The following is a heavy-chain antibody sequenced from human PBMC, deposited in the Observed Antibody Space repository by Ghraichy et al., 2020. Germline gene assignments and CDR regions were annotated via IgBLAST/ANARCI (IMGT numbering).Heavy chain of an antibody. CDR3: ARGLNSGHYYYYYYMDV. V-gene: IGHV4-59*01. CDR1: GGSISSYY. D-gene: IGHD1-26*01. J-gene: IGHJ6*03. Sequence: SETLSLTCTVSGGSISSYYRNWIRQPPGRGLEWIGYIYYNGNTNYNPSLKSRVTISKDTSNNQFSLRLSSVTAADTAVYYCARGLNSGHYYYYYYMDVWGKGTTVTVSS. CDR2: IYYNGNT.